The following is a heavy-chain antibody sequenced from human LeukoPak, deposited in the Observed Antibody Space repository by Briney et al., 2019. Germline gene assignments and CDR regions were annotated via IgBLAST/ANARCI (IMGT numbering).Heavy chain of an antibody. D-gene: IGHD4-17*01. J-gene: IGHJ4*02. V-gene: IGHV4-38-2*02. CDR3: AARNYGASGRVDY. CDR1: GYSISSGYY. Sequence: PSETLSLTCSVSGYSISSGYYWGWIRQPPGKGLEWMGYIYHSGNTYYNPSLKSRVTISVDTSKNQFSLKLSSVTAADTAVYYCAARNYGASGRVDYWGQGTLVTVSS. CDR2: IYHSGNT.